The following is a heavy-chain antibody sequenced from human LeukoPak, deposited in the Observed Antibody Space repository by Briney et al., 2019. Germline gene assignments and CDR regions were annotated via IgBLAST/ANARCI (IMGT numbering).Heavy chain of an antibody. V-gene: IGHV4-38-2*02. CDR2: IYHSGST. J-gene: IGHJ6*03. D-gene: IGHD3-22*01. CDR3: ARSSEGRYYYDSSGFSYYYYYMDV. Sequence: TASETLSLTCTVSGYSISSGYYWGWIRQPPGKGLEWIGGIYHSGSTYYNPSLRSRVTISVDTSKNQFSLKLSSVTAADTAVYYCARSSEGRYYYDSSGFSYYYYYMDVWGKGTTVTISS. CDR1: GYSISSGYY.